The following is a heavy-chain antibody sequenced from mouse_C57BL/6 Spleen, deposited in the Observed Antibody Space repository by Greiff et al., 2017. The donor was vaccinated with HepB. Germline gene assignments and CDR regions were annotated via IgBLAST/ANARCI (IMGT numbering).Heavy chain of an antibody. CDR1: GYAFSSSW. Sequence: VQLQESGPELVKPGASVKISCKASGYAFSSSWMNWVKQRPGKGLEWIGRLYPGDGDTNYNGKFKGKATLTADKSSSTAYMQLSSLTSEDSAVYFCARRGYGSSTFDYWGQGTTRTVSS. CDR3: ARRGYGSSTFDY. CDR2: LYPGDGDT. D-gene: IGHD1-1*01. V-gene: IGHV1-82*01. J-gene: IGHJ2*01.